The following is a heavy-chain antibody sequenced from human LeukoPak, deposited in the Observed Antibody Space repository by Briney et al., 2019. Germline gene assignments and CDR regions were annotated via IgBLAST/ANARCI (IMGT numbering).Heavy chain of an antibody. CDR3: AKSISGWYNFDY. D-gene: IGHD6-19*01. Sequence: PGGSLRLSCAASGFTLTTYAMSWVRQAPGKGLEWLSAIRGSSGGTYSADAVKGRFSISRDNSKNTLFLQMNSLRVEDTAIYYCAKSISGWYNFDYWGRGTLVIVSS. CDR2: IRGSSGGT. V-gene: IGHV3-23*01. CDR1: GFTLTTYA. J-gene: IGHJ4*02.